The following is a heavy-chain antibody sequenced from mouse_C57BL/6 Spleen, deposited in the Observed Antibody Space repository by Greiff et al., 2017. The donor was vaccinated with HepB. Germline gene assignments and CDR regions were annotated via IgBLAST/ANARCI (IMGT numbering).Heavy chain of an antibody. D-gene: IGHD3-3*01. V-gene: IGHV5-9-1*02. CDR2: ISSGGDYI. CDR1: GFTFSSYA. CDR3: TRERAQYYAMDY. J-gene: IGHJ4*01. Sequence: EVQLVESGEGLVKPGGSLKLSCAASGFTFSSYAMSWVRQTPEKRLEWVAYISSGGDYIYYADTVQGRFTISRDNARNTLYLQMSRLKSEDTAMYYLTRERAQYYAMDYLGQGTSVTVAS.